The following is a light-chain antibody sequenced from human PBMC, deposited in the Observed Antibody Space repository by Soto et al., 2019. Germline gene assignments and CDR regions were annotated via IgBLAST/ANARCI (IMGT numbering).Light chain of an antibody. J-gene: IGKJ1*01. V-gene: IGKV2-28*01. Sequence: IGMTPSPPSLSVTPGEPASISCRSSQSLLHSNGFQYLDWYLQKPGQSPQLLIYLGFNRASGVPDRFSGSGSGTDFTLKISRVEAEDVGTYFCMQPLEAPWTFGQGIKVDIK. CDR3: MQPLEAPWT. CDR1: QSLLHSNGFQY. CDR2: LGF.